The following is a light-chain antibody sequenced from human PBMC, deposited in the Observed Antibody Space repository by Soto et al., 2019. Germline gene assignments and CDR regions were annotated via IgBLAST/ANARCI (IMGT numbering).Light chain of an antibody. J-gene: IGKJ2*01. CDR1: QSVSSY. Sequence: EIVLTQSPATLSLSPGERATLSCRASQSVSSYLAWYQQKPGQAPRLLIYDASNRATGIPARFSGGGSGTDFTLTISRIETEDFAVYYCQQRFNWPRFTFGPGTKLEIK. CDR2: DAS. CDR3: QQRFNWPRFT. V-gene: IGKV3-11*01.